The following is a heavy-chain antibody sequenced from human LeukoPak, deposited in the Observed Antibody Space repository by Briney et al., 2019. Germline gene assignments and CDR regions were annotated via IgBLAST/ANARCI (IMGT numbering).Heavy chain of an antibody. CDR2: FDPEDGET. Sequence: ASVKVSCKVSGYTLTELSMHWVRQAPGKGLEWMGGFDPEDGETIYAQKFQGRVTMTEDTSTDTACMEPSSLRSEDTAVYYCATRGGSGRFSENWFDPWGQGTLVTVSS. CDR1: GYTLTELS. V-gene: IGHV1-24*01. CDR3: ATRGGSGRFSENWFDP. J-gene: IGHJ5*02. D-gene: IGHD3-10*01.